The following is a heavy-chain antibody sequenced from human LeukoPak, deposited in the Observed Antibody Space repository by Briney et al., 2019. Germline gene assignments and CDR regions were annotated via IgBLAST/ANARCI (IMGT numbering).Heavy chain of an antibody. CDR2: ISTSGSAI. D-gene: IGHD3-22*01. CDR3: ARGNSFLGPVYYDSSGYRSHYYYGMDV. J-gene: IGHJ6*02. CDR1: GFTFSNYN. V-gene: IGHV3-48*02. Sequence: GGSLRLSCASSGFTFSNYNMNEVRQAPGKGLEWVSYISTSGSAIYYADSVKGRFTISRDNAKNSLYLQMNSLRDEDMAVYYGARGNSFLGPVYYDSSGYRSHYYYGMDVWGQGTTVTVSS.